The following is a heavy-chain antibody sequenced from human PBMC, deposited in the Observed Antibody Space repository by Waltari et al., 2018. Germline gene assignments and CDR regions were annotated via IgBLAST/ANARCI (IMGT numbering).Heavy chain of an antibody. CDR3: ARGGGCDWEWFDP. CDR2: IYYTGRT. J-gene: IGHJ5*02. D-gene: IGHD2-21*02. Sequence: HVQLQESGTSLLKPSDTRSPICTVPVGSISGFYWSWVRQLPGNGLYWICYIYYTGRTNFNPSLKNRVTMSVDTSKNHFSLKLSSVTAADTAFYYCARGGGCDWEWFDPWGQGTLVTVSS. CDR1: VGSISGFY. V-gene: IGHV4-59*07.